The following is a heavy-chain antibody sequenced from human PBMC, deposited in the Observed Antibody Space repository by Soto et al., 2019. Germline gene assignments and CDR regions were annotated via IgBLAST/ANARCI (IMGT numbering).Heavy chain of an antibody. CDR1: GFTFSSYA. CDR3: AKDRYYDSSGYPYYFDY. V-gene: IGHV3-23*01. CDR2: ISGSGGST. J-gene: IGHJ4*02. Sequence: GGSLRLSCAASGFTFSSYAMSCVRQAPGKGLEWVSAISGSGGSTYYADSVKGRFTISRDNSKNTLYLQMNSLRAEDTAVYYCAKDRYYDSSGYPYYFDYWGQGTLVTVSS. D-gene: IGHD3-22*01.